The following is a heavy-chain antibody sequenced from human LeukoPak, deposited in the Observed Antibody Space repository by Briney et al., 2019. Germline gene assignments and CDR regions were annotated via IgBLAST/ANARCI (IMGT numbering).Heavy chain of an antibody. J-gene: IGHJ4*02. V-gene: IGHV1-2*04. Sequence: GASVKVSCKASGYTFTGYYMHWVRQAPGQGLEWMGWINPNSGGTNYAQKFQGWVTMTRDTSTSTAYMELRSLRSDDTAVYYCARGENRRGWSLPVHFDYWGQGTLVTVSS. CDR3: ARGENRRGWSLPVHFDY. D-gene: IGHD6-19*01. CDR2: INPNSGGT. CDR1: GYTFTGYY.